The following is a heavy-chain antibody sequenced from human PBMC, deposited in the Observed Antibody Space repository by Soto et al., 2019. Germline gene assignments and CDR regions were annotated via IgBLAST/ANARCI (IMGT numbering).Heavy chain of an antibody. J-gene: IGHJ6*03. CDR3: ARSHGCFDRDFYYYMDV. CDR2: IYYTGTT. V-gene: IGHV4-31*03. Sequence: VQLRESGPGLVKPSQTLSLRCSVSGDAISSGTYYWTWVRQPPGEGLEWIGNIYYTGTTYYNPSLRSRVTMSVDTSKNQFSLNLNSVTAADTSVYYCARSHGCFDRDFYYYMDVWGKGTTVTVSS. D-gene: IGHD3-10*01. CDR1: GDAISSGTYY.